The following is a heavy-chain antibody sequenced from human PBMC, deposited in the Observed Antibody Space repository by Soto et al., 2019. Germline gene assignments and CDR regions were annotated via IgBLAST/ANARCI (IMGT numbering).Heavy chain of an antibody. V-gene: IGHV1-3*01. Sequence: GASVKVSCKASGYIFTSYVIHWVRQAPGQRLEWMGWINAGNGNTKYLQKFQGRVTTTRDTSARIAYMEMTSLRSEDTAVYYCARGNNWFDTWGQGTLVTVSS. CDR1: GYIFTSYV. J-gene: IGHJ5*02. CDR3: ARGNNWFDT. CDR2: INAGNGNT.